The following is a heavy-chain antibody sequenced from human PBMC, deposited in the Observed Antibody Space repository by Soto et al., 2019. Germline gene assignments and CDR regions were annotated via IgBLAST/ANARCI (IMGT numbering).Heavy chain of an antibody. D-gene: IGHD6-13*01. CDR2: ISGSGSTI. V-gene: IGHV3-11*01. CDR3: ARYLGSSWYVGYYYYYGMDV. CDR1: GFTFSDYY. Sequence: PGGSLRLSCAASGFTFSDYYMSWIRQAPGKGLEWVSYISGSGSTIYYADSVKGRFTISRDDAKNSLYLQVNSLRAEDTAVYYCARYLGSSWYVGYYYYYGMDVWGQGTTVTVSS. J-gene: IGHJ6*02.